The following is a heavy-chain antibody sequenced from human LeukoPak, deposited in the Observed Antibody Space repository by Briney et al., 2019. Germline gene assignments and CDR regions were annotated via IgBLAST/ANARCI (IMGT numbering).Heavy chain of an antibody. V-gene: IGHV3-30-3*01. CDR2: ISFDGTNK. D-gene: IGHD1-14*01. CDR3: ARGSYTCHADY. CDR1: GFTLSRYT. J-gene: IGHJ4*02. Sequence: GRSLRLSRAASGFTLSRYTVPSVRRAPGKGLEGVAVISFDGTNKYYANSVKGRFTISRDNSRNTLSLQMDGLRAEATAVYYCARGSYTCHADYWGQGTLVTVSS.